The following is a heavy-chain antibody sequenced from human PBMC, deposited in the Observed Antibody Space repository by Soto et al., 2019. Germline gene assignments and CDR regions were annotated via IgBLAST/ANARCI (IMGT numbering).Heavy chain of an antibody. J-gene: IGHJ4*02. V-gene: IGHV3-9*01. Sequence: GGSLRLSCAASGFTFDDYPIHWVRQAPGKGLEWVSGISWNSGSIGYADSVKGRFTISRDNAKNSLYLQMNSLRAEDTALYYCAKDLRIAVAGTGSYDYWGQGTLVTVSS. CDR2: ISWNSGSI. D-gene: IGHD6-19*01. CDR3: AKDLRIAVAGTGSYDY. CDR1: GFTFDDYP.